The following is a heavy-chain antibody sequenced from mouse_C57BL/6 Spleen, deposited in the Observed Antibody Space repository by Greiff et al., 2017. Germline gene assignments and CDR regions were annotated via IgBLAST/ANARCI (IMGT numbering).Heavy chain of an antibody. J-gene: IGHJ2*01. CDR3: ARPGYSNYVLFDY. CDR2: IYPGDGDT. V-gene: IGHV1-80*01. CDR1: GYAFSSYW. D-gene: IGHD2-5*01. Sequence: QVHVKQSGAELVKPGASVKISCKASGYAFSSYWMNWVKQRPGKGLEWIGQIYPGDGDTNYNGKFKGKATLTADKSSSTAYMQLSSLTSEDSAVYFCARPGYSNYVLFDYWGQGTTLTVSS.